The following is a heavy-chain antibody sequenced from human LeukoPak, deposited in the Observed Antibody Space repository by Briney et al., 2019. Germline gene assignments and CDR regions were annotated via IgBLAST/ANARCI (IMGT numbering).Heavy chain of an antibody. J-gene: IGHJ4*02. V-gene: IGHV4-59*08. Sequence: SETLSLTCTVSGGSISSYYWSWIRQPPGKGLEWIGYIYYSGSTNYNPSLRSRVTISVDTSKNQFSLKLSSVTAADTAVYYCARYDSSGLIDYWGQGTLVTVSS. D-gene: IGHD3-22*01. CDR1: GGSISSYY. CDR2: IYYSGST. CDR3: ARYDSSGLIDY.